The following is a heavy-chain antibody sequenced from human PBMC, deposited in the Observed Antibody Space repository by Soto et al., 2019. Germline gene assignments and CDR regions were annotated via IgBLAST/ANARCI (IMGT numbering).Heavy chain of an antibody. J-gene: IGHJ3*01. Sequence: EVQLVESGGDLVQPGGSLRLSCAASGFTFSHYWMHWVRQTPGKGLVWISRINSDGSTTSSADSVRGRFSMSRDNAKNSLYLQMNSLRADDTAVYFCARDIGGVTASDAFDVWGHGTMVTVFS. CDR1: GFTFSHYW. CDR3: ARDIGGVTASDAFDV. CDR2: INSDGSTT. D-gene: IGHD2-21*02. V-gene: IGHV3-74*01.